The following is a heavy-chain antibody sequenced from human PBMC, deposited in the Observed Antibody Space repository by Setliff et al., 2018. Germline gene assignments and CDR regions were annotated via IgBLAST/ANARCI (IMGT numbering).Heavy chain of an antibody. CDR1: GGPFSGAS. CDR2: VYHSGTA. J-gene: IGHJ4*02. Sequence: PSETLSLTCTVFGGPFSGASIWSWIRQPPGKGLEFIGYVYHSGTAKYDPSLESRAIMSVDASKNEISLKLKSVTAADTAVYYCAKGGAYRYFDFWGQGALVTVSS. D-gene: IGHD1-26*01. CDR3: AKGGAYRYFDF. V-gene: IGHV4-59*01.